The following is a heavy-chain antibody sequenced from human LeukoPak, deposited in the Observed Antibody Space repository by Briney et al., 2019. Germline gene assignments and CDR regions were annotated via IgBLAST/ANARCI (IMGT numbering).Heavy chain of an antibody. CDR1: GGSANSGTYY. V-gene: IGHV4-61*01. CDR3: ARVTGDYPRYYYDY. CDR2: ISYSGST. Sequence: SETLSLTCTVSGGSANSGTYYWSWIRKPPGKGLEWIGYISYSGSTNYNPSVRSRVTISMDTSKNQFSLNLRSMTAADTAVYYCARVTGDYPRYYYDYWGPGTLVTVSS. J-gene: IGHJ4*02. D-gene: IGHD4-17*01.